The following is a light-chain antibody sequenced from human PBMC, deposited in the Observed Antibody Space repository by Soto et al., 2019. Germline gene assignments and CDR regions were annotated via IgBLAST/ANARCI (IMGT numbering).Light chain of an antibody. J-gene: IGLJ2*01. CDR3: AGWDDSLIGVV. Sequence: QSVLTQPPSASGTPGQRVTISCSGSSSNIGSNDVNWYQQLPGTAPKLLIYTNNQQPSGVPGRFSGSKSSTSASLAISGLQSEDEDDYYCAGWDDSLIGVVFGGGTKLTVL. CDR2: TNN. V-gene: IGLV1-44*01. CDR1: SSNIGSND.